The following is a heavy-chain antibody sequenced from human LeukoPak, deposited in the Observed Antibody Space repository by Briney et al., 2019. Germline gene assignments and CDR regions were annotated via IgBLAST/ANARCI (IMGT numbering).Heavy chain of an antibody. V-gene: IGHV3-23*01. CDR3: AKARRVYGSGSYSLDY. D-gene: IGHD3-10*01. CDR1: GFTFSSYA. Sequence: GGSLRLSCAASGFTFSSYAMSWVRQAPGRGLEWVSAISGSGGSTYYADSVKGRFTISRDNSKNTLYLQMNSLRAEDTAVYYCAKARRVYGSGSYSLDYWGQGTLVTVSS. J-gene: IGHJ4*02. CDR2: ISGSGGST.